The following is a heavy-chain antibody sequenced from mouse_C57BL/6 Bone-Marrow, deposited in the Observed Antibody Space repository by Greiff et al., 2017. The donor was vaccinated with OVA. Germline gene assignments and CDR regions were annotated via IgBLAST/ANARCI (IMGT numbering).Heavy chain of an antibody. CDR3: ARNSWFAY. V-gene: IGHV1-80*01. CDR2: IYPGDGDT. Sequence: QVQLKESGAELVKPGASVKISCKASGYAFSSYWMNWVKQRPGKGLEWIGQIYPGDGDTNYNGKFKGKATLTADKSSSTAYMQLSSLTTEDSAIYYCARNSWFAYWGQGTLVTVSA. CDR1: GYAFSSYW. J-gene: IGHJ3*01.